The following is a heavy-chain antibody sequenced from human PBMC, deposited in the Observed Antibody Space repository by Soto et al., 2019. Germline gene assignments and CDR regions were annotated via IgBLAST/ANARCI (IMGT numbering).Heavy chain of an antibody. D-gene: IGHD6-13*01. CDR1: GFTFSSYW. CDR3: ARVDQYSSSWPDAFDI. V-gene: IGHV3-7*01. J-gene: IGHJ3*02. CDR2: IKQDGSEK. Sequence: QPGGSLRLSCAASGFTFSSYWMSWVRQAPGKGLEWVANIKQDGSEKYYVDSVKGRFTISRDNAKNSLYLQMNSLRAEDTAVYYCARVDQYSSSWPDAFDIWGQGTMVTVSS.